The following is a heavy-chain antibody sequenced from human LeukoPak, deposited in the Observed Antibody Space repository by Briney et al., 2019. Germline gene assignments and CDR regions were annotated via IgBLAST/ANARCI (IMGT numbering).Heavy chain of an antibody. D-gene: IGHD4-17*01. CDR2: ISSSSTYI. J-gene: IGHJ4*02. CDR1: GFTFSTYS. Sequence: GGPLRLSCAASGFTFSTYSMNWVRQSPGKGLEGVSSISSSSTYIYYADSVKGRFTISRDNSKNSLYLQMNSLRAADTAVYYCARDMTTVSFDYWGQGTLVTVSS. CDR3: ARDMTTVSFDY. V-gene: IGHV3-21*01.